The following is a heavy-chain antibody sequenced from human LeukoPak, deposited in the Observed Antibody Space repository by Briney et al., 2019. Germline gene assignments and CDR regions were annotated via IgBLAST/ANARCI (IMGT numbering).Heavy chain of an antibody. J-gene: IGHJ4*02. CDR3: ARLRAARPFYFDY. D-gene: IGHD6-6*01. CDR2: IYYSGST. CDR1: GGSISSYY. V-gene: IGHV4-59*08. Sequence: SETLSLTCTVSGGSISSYYWSRVRQPPGKGLEWIGYIYYSGSTNYNPSLKSRVTISVDTSKNQFSLKLSSVTAADTAVYYCARLRAARPFYFDYWGQGTLVTVSS.